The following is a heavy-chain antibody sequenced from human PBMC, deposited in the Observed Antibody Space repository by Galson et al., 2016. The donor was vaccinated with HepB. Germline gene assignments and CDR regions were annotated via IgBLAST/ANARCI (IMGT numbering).Heavy chain of an antibody. CDR2: INQDGSEK. Sequence: SLRLSCAASAFTFSTYWMSWVRQAPGKGLEWVANINQDGSEKSYVDSVKGRFTISRHNSKNTLYLQMNSLRTEDTAVYYCARPLPNVGYGVDVWGQGTTVTVSS. CDR3: ARPLPNVGYGVDV. D-gene: IGHD2-15*01. V-gene: IGHV3-7*03. CDR1: AFTFSTYW. J-gene: IGHJ6*02.